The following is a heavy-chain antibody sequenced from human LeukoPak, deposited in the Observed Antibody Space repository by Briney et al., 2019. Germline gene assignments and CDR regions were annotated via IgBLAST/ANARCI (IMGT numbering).Heavy chain of an antibody. CDR1: GFAFQYYW. CDR2: TKEDGTEE. J-gene: IGHJ4*02. CDR3: VRGGWELDF. D-gene: IGHD1-26*01. Sequence: GGSLRLSCAASGFAFQYYWMAWVRQAPGKGLEWVAHTKEDGTEEYYLDSVRGRFTISKNDAKSSLFLQMNRLTDEDTALYYCVRGGWELDFWGQGTLVTVSS. V-gene: IGHV3-7*03.